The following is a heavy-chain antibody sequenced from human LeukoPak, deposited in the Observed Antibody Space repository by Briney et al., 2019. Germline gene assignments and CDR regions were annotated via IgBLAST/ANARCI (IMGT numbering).Heavy chain of an antibody. CDR1: GGSISSYY. CDR3: GGATRPRAFDI. J-gene: IGHJ3*02. Sequence: SETLSLTCTVSGGSISSYYWSWIRQPPGKGLEWIGYIYYSGSTNYNPSLKSRVTISVDTSKNQFSLKLSSVTAADTAVCYYGGATRPRAFDIWGQGTMVTVSS. V-gene: IGHV4-59*08. CDR2: IYYSGST. D-gene: IGHD4/OR15-4a*01.